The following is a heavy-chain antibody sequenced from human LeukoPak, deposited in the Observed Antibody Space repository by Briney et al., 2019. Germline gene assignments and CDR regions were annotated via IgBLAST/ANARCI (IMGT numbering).Heavy chain of an antibody. V-gene: IGHV1-2*02. J-gene: IGHJ3*02. CDR2: INPNSGGT. Sequence: GASVKVSCTASGYTFTGYYMHWVRQAPGQGLEWMGWINPNSGGTNYAQKFQGRVTMTRDTSISTAYMELSRLRSDDTAVYYCAREVLRYFDWLSDAFDIWGQGTMVTVSS. CDR3: AREVLRYFDWLSDAFDI. D-gene: IGHD3-9*01. CDR1: GYTFTGYY.